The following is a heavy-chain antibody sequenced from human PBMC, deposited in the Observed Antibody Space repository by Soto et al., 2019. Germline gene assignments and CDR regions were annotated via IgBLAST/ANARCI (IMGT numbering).Heavy chain of an antibody. V-gene: IGHV4-31*03. Sequence: SETLSLTCTVSCGSINSGGYYWSWIRQHPGKGLEWIGFIYYSGSTYYNPSLKSRLAISLDTSKNQFSLKLTSVTAADTAVYFCARVTTILNWFDPWGQGTLVTVSS. D-gene: IGHD3-3*01. CDR3: ARVTTILNWFDP. J-gene: IGHJ5*02. CDR1: CGSINSGGYY. CDR2: IYYSGST.